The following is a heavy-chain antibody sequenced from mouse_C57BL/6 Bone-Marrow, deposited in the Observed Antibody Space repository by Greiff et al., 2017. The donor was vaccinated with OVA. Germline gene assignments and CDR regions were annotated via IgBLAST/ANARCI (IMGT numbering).Heavy chain of an antibody. D-gene: IGHD4-1*02. CDR2: ISSGSSTI. V-gene: IGHV5-17*01. Sequence: EVKVVESGGGLVKPGGSLKLSCAASGFTFSDYGMHWVRQAPEKGLEWVAYISSGSSTIYYADTVKGRFTISRDNAKNTLFLQMTSLRSEDTAMYYCATTGNYAMDYWGQGTSVTVSS. CDR3: ATTGNYAMDY. CDR1: GFTFSDYG. J-gene: IGHJ4*01.